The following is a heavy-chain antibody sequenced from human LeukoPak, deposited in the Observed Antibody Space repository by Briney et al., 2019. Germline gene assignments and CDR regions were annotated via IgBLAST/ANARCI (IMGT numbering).Heavy chain of an antibody. D-gene: IGHD3-22*01. J-gene: IGHJ4*02. Sequence: ASVKVSCKASGYTFTSYGISWVRQAPGQGLEWMGWISAYNGNTNYAQKLQGRVTMTTDTSTSTAYMELRSLRSDDTAVYYCARSYDSSGYYPGGDHWGQGTLVTVSS. CDR2: ISAYNGNT. CDR3: ARSYDSSGYYPGGDH. CDR1: GYTFTSYG. V-gene: IGHV1-18*01.